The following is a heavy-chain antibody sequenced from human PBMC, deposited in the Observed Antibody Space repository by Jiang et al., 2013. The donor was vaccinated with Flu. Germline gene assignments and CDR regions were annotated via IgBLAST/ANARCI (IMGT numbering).Heavy chain of an antibody. CDR2: IYYSGST. D-gene: IGHD3-10*01. CDR3: ASSGALWFGELSGWFDP. CDR1: GGSISSGGYY. J-gene: IGHJ5*02. Sequence: GSGLVKPSQTLSLTCTVSGGSISSGGYYWSWIRQHPGKGLEWIGYIYYSGSTYYNPSLKSRVTISVDTSKNQFSLKLSSVTAADTAVYYCASSGALWFGELSGWFDPWGQGTLVTVSS. V-gene: IGHV4-31*03.